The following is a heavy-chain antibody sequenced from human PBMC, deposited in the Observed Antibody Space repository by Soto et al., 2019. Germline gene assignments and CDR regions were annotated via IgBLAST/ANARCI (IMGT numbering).Heavy chain of an antibody. D-gene: IGHD5-12*01. CDR2: INHSGST. Sequence: SETLSLTCAVYGGSFSGYYWSWIRQPPGKGLEWIGEINHSGSTNYNPSLKSRVTISVDTSKNQFSLKLSSVTAADTAVYYCARRQRLRAEFDPWGQGTLVTVSS. CDR1: GGSFSGYY. CDR3: ARRQRLRAEFDP. J-gene: IGHJ5*02. V-gene: IGHV4-34*01.